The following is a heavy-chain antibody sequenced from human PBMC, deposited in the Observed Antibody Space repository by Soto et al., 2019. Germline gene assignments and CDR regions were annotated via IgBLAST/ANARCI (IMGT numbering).Heavy chain of an antibody. Sequence: GESLKISCKGSGYSFASHWVPWVGQMPEKGLEWIGTIYPGDSDTKYSSAFRGHVTISADTSVSTAYLQWRSLEATDSAIYYCARYSGSYWHYLDFWGQGTLVTVSS. J-gene: IGHJ4*02. CDR1: GYSFASHW. CDR2: IYPGDSDT. V-gene: IGHV5-51*01. D-gene: IGHD1-26*01. CDR3: ARYSGSYWHYLDF.